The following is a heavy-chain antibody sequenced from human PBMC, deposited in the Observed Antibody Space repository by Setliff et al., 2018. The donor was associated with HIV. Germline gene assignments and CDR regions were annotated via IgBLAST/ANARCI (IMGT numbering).Heavy chain of an antibody. CDR2: INHSGST. Sequence: SETLSLTCAVYGGSFSGYYWSWIRQPPGKGLEWIGEINHSGSTNYNPSLKSRVTILVDTSKNQFSLKLSSVTAADTAVYYCARAASYYDSSGYYLYWYLDLWGRGTLVTVSS. V-gene: IGHV4-34*01. D-gene: IGHD3-22*01. J-gene: IGHJ2*01. CDR1: GGSFSGYY. CDR3: ARAASYYDSSGYYLYWYLDL.